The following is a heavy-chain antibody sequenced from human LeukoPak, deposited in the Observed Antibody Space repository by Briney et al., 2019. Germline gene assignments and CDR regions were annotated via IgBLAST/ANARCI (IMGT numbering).Heavy chain of an antibody. J-gene: IGHJ4*02. V-gene: IGHV4-34*01. CDR1: GASFSGYY. D-gene: IGHD1-26*01. Sequence: SETLSLTCAVYGASFSGYYWGWIRQPPGKGLEWIGEINHSGSTNYNPSLKSRVTISVDTSKNQFSLKLSSVTAADTAVYYCARVIVGATISPFGYWGQGTLVTVSS. CDR3: ARVIVGATISPFGY. CDR2: INHSGST.